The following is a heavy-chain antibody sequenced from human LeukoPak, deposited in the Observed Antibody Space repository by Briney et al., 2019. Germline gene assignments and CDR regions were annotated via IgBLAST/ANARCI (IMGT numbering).Heavy chain of an antibody. Sequence: ASVKVSCKASGYTFTSYDINWVRQATGQGLEWMGWVNPNSGNTGYAQKFQGRVTMTRNTSISTAYMELSSLRSEDTAVYYCARGESGLRFLEWSANFDYWGQGTLVTVSS. D-gene: IGHD3-3*01. CDR3: ARGESGLRFLEWSANFDY. CDR1: GYTFTSYD. V-gene: IGHV1-8*01. CDR2: VNPNSGNT. J-gene: IGHJ4*02.